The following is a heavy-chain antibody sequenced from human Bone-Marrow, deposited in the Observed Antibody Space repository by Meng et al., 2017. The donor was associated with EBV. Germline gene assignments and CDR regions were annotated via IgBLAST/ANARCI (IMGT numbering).Heavy chain of an antibody. V-gene: IGHV4-61*01. Sequence: QLQDSGQGLVNPSPTLPLTSSVSVASVTGGTFHWSCLRQPPGKELEWIAYIYDGGNTIYNPSLKSRVTIFLDTSRNKFYLGLRSVTTADTAVYYCAKSSSSTPGVVDSWGQGTLVTVSS. CDR3: AKSSSSTPGVVDS. J-gene: IGHJ4*02. CDR1: VASVTGGTFH. D-gene: IGHD6-6*01. CDR2: IYDGGNT.